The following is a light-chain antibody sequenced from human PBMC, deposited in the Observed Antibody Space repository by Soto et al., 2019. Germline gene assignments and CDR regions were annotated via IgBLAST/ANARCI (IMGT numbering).Light chain of an antibody. CDR2: LNSDGSH. J-gene: IGLJ3*02. CDR1: NGHSSYA. Sequence: QPVLTQSPSASASLGASVKLTCTLSNGHSSYAIAWHQQQPEKGPRYLMKLNSDGSHSKGDGIPDRFSGSSSGAERYLTISSLQSEDEADYYCQTWGTGIWVFGGGTKVTVL. CDR3: QTWGTGIWV. V-gene: IGLV4-69*01.